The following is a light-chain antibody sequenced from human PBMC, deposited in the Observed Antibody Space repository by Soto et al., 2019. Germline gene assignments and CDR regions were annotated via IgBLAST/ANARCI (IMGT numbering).Light chain of an antibody. CDR2: DAS. J-gene: IGKJ1*01. CDR1: QAIRNE. Sequence: AIQMTQSPSSLSASIGDRVTITWRASQAIRNELGWYQQKPGKAPNLLIYDASNLESGVPSRFSGSGSGTEFTLTISSLQPDDFATYYCQQYNSYPWTFGLGTKVDIK. CDR3: QQYNSYPWT. V-gene: IGKV1-13*02.